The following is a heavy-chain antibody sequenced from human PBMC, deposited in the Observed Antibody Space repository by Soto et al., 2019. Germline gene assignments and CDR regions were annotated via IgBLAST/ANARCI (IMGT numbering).Heavy chain of an antibody. V-gene: IGHV1-18*04. CDR1: GYTFTSYG. D-gene: IGHD3-10*01. CDR3: ARDGINFRGDTDDAFDI. Sequence: QVQLVQSGAEVKKPGASVKVSCKASGYTFTSYGISWVRQAPGQGLEWMGWISAYNGNTNYAQKLQGRVNMTTDTSPSTAYMELRSMRSDDTAVYYCARDGINFRGDTDDAFDIWGQGTMVTVSS. J-gene: IGHJ3*02. CDR2: ISAYNGNT.